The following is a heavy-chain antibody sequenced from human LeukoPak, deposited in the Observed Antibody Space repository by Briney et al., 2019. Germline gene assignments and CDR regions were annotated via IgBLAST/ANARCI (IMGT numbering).Heavy chain of an antibody. CDR3: ARTAVPAAMDYYYYYMDV. CDR2: IIPIFGTA. D-gene: IGHD2-2*01. V-gene: IGHV1-69*05. J-gene: IGHJ6*03. CDR1: GYTFTSYG. Sequence: SVKVSCKASGYTFTSYGISWVRQAPGQGLEWMGGIIPIFGTANYAQKFQGRVTITTDESTSTAYMELSSLRSEDTAVYYCARTAVPAAMDYYYYYMDVWGKGTTVTVSS.